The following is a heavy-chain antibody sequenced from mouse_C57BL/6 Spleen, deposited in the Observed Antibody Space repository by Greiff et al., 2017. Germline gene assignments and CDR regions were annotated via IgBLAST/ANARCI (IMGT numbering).Heavy chain of an antibody. CDR1: GFTFSSYA. CDR3: ARDGDYDGSSPVYFDY. D-gene: IGHD1-1*01. CDR2: ISDGGSYT. V-gene: IGHV5-4*01. J-gene: IGHJ2*01. Sequence: EVQGVESGGGLVKPGGSLKLSCAASGFTFSSYAMSWVRQTPEKRLEWVATISDGGSYTYYPDNVKGRFTISRDNAKNNLYLQMSHLKSEDTAMYYGARDGDYDGSSPVYFDYWGQGTTLTVSS.